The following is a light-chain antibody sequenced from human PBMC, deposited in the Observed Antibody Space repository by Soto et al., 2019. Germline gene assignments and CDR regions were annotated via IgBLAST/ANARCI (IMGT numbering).Light chain of an antibody. CDR2: GNS. CDR1: SSNIGAGYD. J-gene: IGLJ2*01. V-gene: IGLV1-40*01. CDR3: QSYDSSLSGSV. Sequence: QSVLTQPPSVSGAPGQRVTISCTGSSSNIGAGYDVHWYQQHPGTAPKLLIYGNSNRPSGVPDRFSGSKTGTSASPAITGVQAEDEADDYCQSYDSSLSGSVFGGGTKVTVL.